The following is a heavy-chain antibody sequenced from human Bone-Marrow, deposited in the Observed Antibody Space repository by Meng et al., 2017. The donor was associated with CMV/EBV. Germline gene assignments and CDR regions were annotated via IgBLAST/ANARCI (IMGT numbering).Heavy chain of an antibody. CDR2: MNPNSGNT. CDR3: ARGEGIAAAVPYNWFDP. D-gene: IGHD6-13*01. V-gene: IGHV1-8*02. Sequence: VKVSCKASGYTFTGYYMHWVRQATGQGLEWMGWMNPNSGNTGYAQKFQGRVTMTRNTSISTAYMELSSLRSEDTAVYYCARGEGIAAAVPYNWFDPWGQGTLVTVSS. J-gene: IGHJ5*02. CDR1: GYTFTGYY.